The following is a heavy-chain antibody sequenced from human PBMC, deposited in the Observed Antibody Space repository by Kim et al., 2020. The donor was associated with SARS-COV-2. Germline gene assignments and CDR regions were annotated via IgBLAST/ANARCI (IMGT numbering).Heavy chain of an antibody. CDR1: GGSISSSSYN. CDR3: ARPVDTGDWLALGY. V-gene: IGHV4-39*01. J-gene: IGHJ4*02. D-gene: IGHD3-9*01. Sequence: SETLSLTCTVSGGSISSSSYNWGWIRQPPGKGLEWIGSIYYSGSTYYNPSLKSRVTISVDTTKNQFSLKLSSVTAADTAVYYCARPVDTGDWLALGYWGQGPLVTVSS. CDR2: IYYSGST.